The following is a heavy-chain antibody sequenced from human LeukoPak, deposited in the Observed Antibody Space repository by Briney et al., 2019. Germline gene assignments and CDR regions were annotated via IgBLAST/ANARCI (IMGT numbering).Heavy chain of an antibody. CDR2: ISSSGSTT. V-gene: IGHV3-48*03. Sequence: PGGSLRLSCAASGFTFSSYEMNWVRQAPGKGLEWVSYISSSGSTTYYADSVKGRFTISRDNAKNSLYLQMNSLRAEDTAVYYCARWTWDHDLFDYWGQGTLVTVSS. CDR3: ARWTWDHDLFDY. CDR1: GFTFSSYE. J-gene: IGHJ4*02. D-gene: IGHD1-26*01.